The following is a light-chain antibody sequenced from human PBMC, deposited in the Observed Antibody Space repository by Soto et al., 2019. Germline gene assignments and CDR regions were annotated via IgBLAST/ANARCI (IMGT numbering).Light chain of an antibody. J-gene: IGLJ1*01. Sequence: QSSLTQPASLSGSPGQSITISCTGTSSDVGAYNYVSWYQQHPGKAPKLMIHEVSKRPSGVSNRFSGSKSGNTASLTISGLQAEDEADYYCSSYTSSSTPYVFGTGTKVTVL. CDR3: SSYTSSSTPYV. V-gene: IGLV2-14*01. CDR2: EVS. CDR1: SSDVGAYNY.